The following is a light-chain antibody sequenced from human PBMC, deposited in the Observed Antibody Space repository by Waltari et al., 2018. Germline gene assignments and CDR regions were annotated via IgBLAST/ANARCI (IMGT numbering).Light chain of an antibody. Sequence: EIVLTQSPGTLSLSPGGRATLSCRASQSVTSTYLAWYQQKPGQAPRLIMFGASTRATGIPDRFRGSGSGTDFTLTISRLEPEDFAVYYCQKYGTSPRTFGQGTKVEIK. J-gene: IGKJ1*01. CDR1: QSVTSTY. CDR3: QKYGTSPRT. CDR2: GAS. V-gene: IGKV3-20*01.